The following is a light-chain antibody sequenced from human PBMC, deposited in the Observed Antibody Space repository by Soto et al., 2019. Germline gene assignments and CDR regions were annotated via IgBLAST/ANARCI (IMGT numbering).Light chain of an antibody. J-gene: IGKJ1*01. CDR2: KAS. V-gene: IGKV1-5*03. CDR1: QSISNW. Sequence: DIQMTKSPSTLSASVGDRVIITCRASQSISNWLAWYQQKPGKAPKLLIYKASRLESGVPSRFGGSGSGTEFTLTISSLQPEDFATYYCLQSNSYWTFGQGTKVDIK. CDR3: LQSNSYWT.